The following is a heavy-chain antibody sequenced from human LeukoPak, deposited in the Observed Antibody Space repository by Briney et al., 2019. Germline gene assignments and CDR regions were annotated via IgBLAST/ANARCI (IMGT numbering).Heavy chain of an antibody. D-gene: IGHD4-23*01. Sequence: SETLSLTCTVSSGSMNSTYHHWGWIRQPPGKGLEWIGSIYYSGRTYYNPSLKSRVTISVDTSKNQFSLRVNSVTAADTAVYYCARRSLGWDAIDTWGQGTMVTVSS. CDR1: SGSMNSTYHH. CDR2: IYYSGRT. J-gene: IGHJ3*02. CDR3: ARRSLGWDAIDT. V-gene: IGHV4-39*01.